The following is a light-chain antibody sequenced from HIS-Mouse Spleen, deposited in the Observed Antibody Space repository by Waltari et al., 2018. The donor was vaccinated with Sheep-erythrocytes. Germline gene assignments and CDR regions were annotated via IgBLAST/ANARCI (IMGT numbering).Light chain of an antibody. Sequence: SYELTQPPSVSVSPGQTASITCSGDNLGDKYACWYQQKPGQSPVLVIYQDSKRPSGIPERFSGSNSGNTATLTISGTQAMDEADYYCCSYAGSYNHVFATGTKVTVL. CDR1: NLGDKY. CDR3: CSYAGSYNHV. J-gene: IGLJ1*01. V-gene: IGLV3-1*01. CDR2: QDS.